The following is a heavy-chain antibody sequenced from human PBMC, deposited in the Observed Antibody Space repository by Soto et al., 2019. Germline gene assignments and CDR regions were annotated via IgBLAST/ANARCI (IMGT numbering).Heavy chain of an antibody. V-gene: IGHV3-21*01. CDR2: ISSSSSYI. CDR3: AIDLAAAEGSYYDYMDV. CDR1: GFTFSSYS. J-gene: IGHJ6*03. Sequence: EVQLVESGGGLVKPGGSLRLSCAASGFTFSSYSMNWVRQAPGKGLEWVSSISSSSSYIYYADSVKGRFTISRDNAKNSLYLQMNSLRAEVTAVYYCAIDLAAAEGSYYDYMDVWGKGTTVTVSS. D-gene: IGHD6-13*01.